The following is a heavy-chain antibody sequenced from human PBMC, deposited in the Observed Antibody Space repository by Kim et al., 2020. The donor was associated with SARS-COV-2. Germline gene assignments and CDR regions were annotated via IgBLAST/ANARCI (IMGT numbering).Heavy chain of an antibody. Sequence: SVKVSCKASGFTFTSSAVQWVRQARGQRLEWIGWIVVGSGNTNYAQKFQERVTITRDMSTSTAYMELSSLRSEDTAVYYCAAAGVSVAGTGGFDAFDIWGQGTMVTVSS. CDR1: GFTFTSSA. J-gene: IGHJ3*02. CDR2: IVVGSGNT. V-gene: IGHV1-58*01. D-gene: IGHD6-19*01. CDR3: AAAGVSVAGTGGFDAFDI.